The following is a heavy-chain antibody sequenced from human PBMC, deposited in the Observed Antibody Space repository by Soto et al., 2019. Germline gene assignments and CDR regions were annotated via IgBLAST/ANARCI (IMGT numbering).Heavy chain of an antibody. CDR2: INHRGST. D-gene: IGHD6-13*01. Sequence: QVQLQQWGAGLLKPSETLSLPCAVYGGSFSGYYWSWIRQPPGKGLEWIGEINHRGSTNYNPSLKSSVTISVDTSNHQCSLRLSCVTAADPAVYYCARDFGRLAAAGESPPFDYWGQGTLVTVSS. CDR3: ARDFGRLAAAGESPPFDY. CDR1: GGSFSGYY. V-gene: IGHV4-34*01. J-gene: IGHJ4*02.